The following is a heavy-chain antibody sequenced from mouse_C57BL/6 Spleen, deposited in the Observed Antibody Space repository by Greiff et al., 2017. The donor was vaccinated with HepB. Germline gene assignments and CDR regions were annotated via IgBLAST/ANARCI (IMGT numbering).Heavy chain of an antibody. Sequence: VQLQQSGAELVKPGASVKLSCTASGFNIKDYYMHWVKQRTEQGLEWIGRIDPEDGETKYAPKFQGKATITADTSSNTAYLQLSSLTSEDTAVYYCASIITTVVATDYYAMDYWGQGTSVTVSS. CDR2: IDPEDGET. CDR1: GFNIKDYY. D-gene: IGHD1-1*01. V-gene: IGHV14-2*01. J-gene: IGHJ4*01. CDR3: ASIITTVVATDYYAMDY.